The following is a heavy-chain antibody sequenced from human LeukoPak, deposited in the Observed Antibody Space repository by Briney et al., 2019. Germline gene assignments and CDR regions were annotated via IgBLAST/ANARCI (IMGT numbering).Heavy chain of an antibody. CDR1: GGSISSYY. D-gene: IGHD3-22*01. V-gene: IGHV4-59*08. Sequence: SETLSLTCTVSGGSISSYYWSWIRRPPGKGLEWIGYIYYSGSTNYNPSLKSRVTISVDTSKNQFSLKLSSVTAADTAVYYCARLYDSSGLSFDYWGQGTLVTVSS. CDR3: ARLYDSSGLSFDY. J-gene: IGHJ4*02. CDR2: IYYSGST.